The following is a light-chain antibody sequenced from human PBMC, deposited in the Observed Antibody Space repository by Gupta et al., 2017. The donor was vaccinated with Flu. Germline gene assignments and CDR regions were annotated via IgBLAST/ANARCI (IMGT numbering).Light chain of an antibody. CDR1: SSNIGSNY. CDR2: RNN. Sequence: QSVLTQPPSALGTPGQRVTIYCSGSSSNIGSNYVYWYQQLPGTAPKLLIYRNNQRPSGVPDRFSGSKSGTSASLAISGLRSEDEADYYCAAWDDSLSGWVFGGGTKLTVL. V-gene: IGLV1-47*01. CDR3: AAWDDSLSGWV. J-gene: IGLJ3*02.